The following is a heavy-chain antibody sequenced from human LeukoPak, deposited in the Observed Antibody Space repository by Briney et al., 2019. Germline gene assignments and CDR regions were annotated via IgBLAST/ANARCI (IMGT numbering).Heavy chain of an antibody. Sequence: RGSLRLSCAASGFTFRSYSMNWVRQAPGKGLEWVSYISSSSSTIYYADSVRGRFTISRDNAKNSLHLQMNSLRDEDTAVYYCARDSGGPYYDFWSGPWGQGTLVTVSS. D-gene: IGHD3-3*01. CDR1: GFTFRSYS. CDR2: ISSSSSTI. V-gene: IGHV3-48*02. J-gene: IGHJ5*02. CDR3: ARDSGGPYYDFWSGP.